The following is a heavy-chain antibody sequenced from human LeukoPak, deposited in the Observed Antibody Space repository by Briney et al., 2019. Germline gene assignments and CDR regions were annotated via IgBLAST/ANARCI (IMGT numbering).Heavy chain of an antibody. CDR1: GGSFSGYY. D-gene: IGHD3-22*01. CDR2: INHSGST. Sequence: PSETLSLTCAVYGGSFSGYYWSWIRQPPGKGLEWIGEINHSGSTNHNPSLKSRVTISVDTSKNQFSLKLSSVTAADTAVYYCARLDYYDSSGYPYAFDIWGQGTMVTVSS. V-gene: IGHV4-34*01. J-gene: IGHJ3*02. CDR3: ARLDYYDSSGYPYAFDI.